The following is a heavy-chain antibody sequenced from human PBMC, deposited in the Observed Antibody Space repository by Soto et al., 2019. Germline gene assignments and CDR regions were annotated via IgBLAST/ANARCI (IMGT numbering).Heavy chain of an antibody. V-gene: IGHV3-33*01. D-gene: IGHD1-26*01. J-gene: IGHJ4*02. CDR3: ARGRWELLSSDY. Sequence: QVQLVESGGGVVQPGRSLRLSCAASGLTFSSYGMHWVRQAPGKGLEWVAVIWYDGSNKYYADSVKGRFTISRDNSKNTLYLQMNSLRAEDTAVYYCARGRWELLSSDYWGQGTLVTVSS. CDR1: GLTFSSYG. CDR2: IWYDGSNK.